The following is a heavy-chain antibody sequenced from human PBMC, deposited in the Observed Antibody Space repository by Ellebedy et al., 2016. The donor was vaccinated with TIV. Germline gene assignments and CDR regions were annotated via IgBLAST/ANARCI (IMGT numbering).Heavy chain of an antibody. CDR3: ARDRQYTINFDS. V-gene: IGHV3-74*01. Sequence: GESLKISCADSGLIFYRYWMHWVRQAPGKGLVWVSEINSDGSSTNYADSVKGRFTISRDNAKNTLYLQMNSLRAEDTAVYYCARDRQYTINFDSWGQGTLVTVSS. J-gene: IGHJ4*02. CDR2: INSDGSST. D-gene: IGHD2-8*01. CDR1: GLIFYRYW.